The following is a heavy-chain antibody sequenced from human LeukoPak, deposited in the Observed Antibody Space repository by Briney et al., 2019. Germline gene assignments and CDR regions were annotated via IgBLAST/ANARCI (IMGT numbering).Heavy chain of an antibody. D-gene: IGHD3-22*01. J-gene: IGHJ4*02. CDR1: GGSFSCYY. CDR3: AGDNYDSSGYYNLFDY. Sequence: PSETLSLTCAVYGGSFSCYYWSWIRQPPGKGLEWIGEINHSGSTNYNPSLKSRVTISVDTSKNQFSLKLSSVTAADTAVYYCAGDNYDSSGYYNLFDYWGQGTLVTVSS. V-gene: IGHV4-34*01. CDR2: INHSGST.